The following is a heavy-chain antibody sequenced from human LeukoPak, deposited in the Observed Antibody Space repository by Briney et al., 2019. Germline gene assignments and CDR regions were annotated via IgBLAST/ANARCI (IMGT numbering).Heavy chain of an antibody. V-gene: IGHV3-15*01. CDR3: ISGFCSSASCYA. D-gene: IGHD2-2*01. CDR1: GFTFTNAW. Sequence: GGCLRLSCEAPGFTFTNAWVSWVRQAPGKGLEWVGRIRRKTDGGTADYAAPVMGRFTISRDDSNNTLYLQMNSLKTEDTAVYYCISGFCSSASCYAWGRGTLVIVSS. CDR2: IRRKTDGGTA. J-gene: IGHJ4*02.